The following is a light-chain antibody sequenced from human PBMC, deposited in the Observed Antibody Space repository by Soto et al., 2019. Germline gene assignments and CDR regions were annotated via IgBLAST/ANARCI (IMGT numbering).Light chain of an antibody. Sequence: QSALTQPASVSGSPGQSVTISCTGTSSDVGAYNYVSCYQQHPGKAPKLMIYEVSNRPSGVSNRFSGSKSGNTASLTISGLQAEDEADYYCNSYTGSSTRFVFGTGTKLTVL. J-gene: IGLJ1*01. CDR1: SSDVGAYNY. V-gene: IGLV2-14*01. CDR2: EVS. CDR3: NSYTGSSTRFV.